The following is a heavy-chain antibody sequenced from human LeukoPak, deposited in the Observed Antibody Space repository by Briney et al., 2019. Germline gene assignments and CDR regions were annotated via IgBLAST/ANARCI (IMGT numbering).Heavy chain of an antibody. CDR1: GRSISSYY. CDR2: IYYSGST. CDR3: ARDGGYCSSTNCYDY. Sequence: SETLSLTCTVSGRSISSYYWRWIRQPPGKGLEWIGYIYYSGSTNYHPSLKSRVTISVDTSKNQFSLKLRSVTAADTAVYYCARDGGYCSSTNCYDYWGQGTLVTVSS. V-gene: IGHV4-59*01. D-gene: IGHD2-2*03. J-gene: IGHJ4*02.